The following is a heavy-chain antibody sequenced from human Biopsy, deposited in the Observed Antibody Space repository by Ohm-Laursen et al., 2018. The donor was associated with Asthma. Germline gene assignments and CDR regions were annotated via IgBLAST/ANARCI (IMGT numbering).Heavy chain of an antibody. CDR3: ARDMNRDGWYFDY. V-gene: IGHV3-30*03. D-gene: IGHD5-24*01. J-gene: IGHJ4*02. CDR2: ISYDGSNK. Sequence: RSLRLSCTASGFTFSSYGMYWGRQAPGKGLEWVAVISYDGSNKYYADSVKGRFTISRDNSKNTLYLQMNSLRGDDTAVYYCARDMNRDGWYFDYWGQGTLVTVSS. CDR1: GFTFSSYG.